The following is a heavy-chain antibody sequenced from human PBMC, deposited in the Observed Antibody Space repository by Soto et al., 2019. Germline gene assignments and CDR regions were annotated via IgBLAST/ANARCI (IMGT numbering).Heavy chain of an antibody. V-gene: IGHV1-18*01. CDR1: GDNFTNFG. D-gene: IGHD3-10*01. Sequence: HLVQSGPEVKQHGASVTVSCKTSGDNFTNFGLSWVRQAPGQGLEWMGWIATYNSNKNYAQKFQGRLTLTTETSKSTAYMELKSLGYYDTAVYYCARVLRGVVNWFDPGGQGTLVTVSS. CDR2: IATYNSNK. CDR3: ARVLRGVVNWFDP. J-gene: IGHJ5*02.